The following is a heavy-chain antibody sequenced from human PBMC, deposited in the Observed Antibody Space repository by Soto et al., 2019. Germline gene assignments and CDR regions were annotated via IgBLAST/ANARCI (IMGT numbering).Heavy chain of an antibody. V-gene: IGHV3-9*01. J-gene: IGHJ4*02. CDR3: AKDRQWLVLSGYFDY. CDR2: ISWNSGSI. D-gene: IGHD6-19*01. CDR1: GFTFDDYA. Sequence: PGGSLRLSCAASGFTFDDYAMHWVRQAPGKGLEWVPGISWNSGSIGYADSVKGRFTISRDNAKNSLYLQMNSLRAEDTALYYCAKDRQWLVLSGYFDYWGQGTLVTVSS.